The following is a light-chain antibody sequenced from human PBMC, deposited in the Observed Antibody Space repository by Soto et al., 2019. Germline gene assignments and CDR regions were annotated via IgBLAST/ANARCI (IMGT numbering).Light chain of an antibody. V-gene: IGKV1-39*01. CDR2: TSS. CDR1: QTIGRN. Sequence: DIQMTHSPASLSASIGDIVTISFRASQTIGRNLNWYQQKPGKAPTLLMFTSSSLQSGVPSRFSGSGSGTDFILTISSLQPEDFATYYCQQSYSTPPTFGQGTKVDNK. CDR3: QQSYSTPPT. J-gene: IGKJ1*01.